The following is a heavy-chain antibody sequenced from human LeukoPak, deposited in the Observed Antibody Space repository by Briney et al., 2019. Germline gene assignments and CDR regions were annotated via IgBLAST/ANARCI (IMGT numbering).Heavy chain of an antibody. CDR2: ISSSSSYI. V-gene: IGHV3-21*01. CDR1: GFTFSSYS. Sequence: PGRSLRLSCAASGFTFSSYSMNWVRQAPGKGLEWVSSISSSSSYIYYTDSVKGRFTISRDNAKNSLYLQMNSLRAEDTAVYYCARDSYGAFDIWGQGTMVTVSS. CDR3: ARDSYGAFDI. J-gene: IGHJ3*02. D-gene: IGHD2-8*01.